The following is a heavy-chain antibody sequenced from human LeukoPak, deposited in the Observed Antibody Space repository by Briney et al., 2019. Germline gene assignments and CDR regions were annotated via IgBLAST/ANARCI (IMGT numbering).Heavy chain of an antibody. CDR1: GYTFSNYG. J-gene: IGHJ4*02. CDR2: TSYNGNT. V-gene: IGHV1-18*04. Sequence: GASVKVSCKASGYTFSNYGISWVRQAPGLGLEWMGWTSYNGNTNYAQKFQDRVTMTTDTSPTTAYMELRRLESDDTAVYYCARHSGSGWQALGYWGQGTLVTVSS. CDR3: ARHSGSGWQALGY. D-gene: IGHD6-19*01.